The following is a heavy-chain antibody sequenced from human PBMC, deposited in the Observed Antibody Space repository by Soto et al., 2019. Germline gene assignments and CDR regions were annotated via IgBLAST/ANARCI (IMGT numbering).Heavy chain of an antibody. CDR1: GVTFSSYH. Sequence: GGPQNRSDAAAGVTFSSYHMHLVRPPLGKGLECVAVISYDGSNKYYADSVKGRFTISRDNSKNTLYLQMNSLRAEDTAVYYCARSSTVVTPQYFQHWGQGTLVTGAS. CDR2: ISYDGSNK. J-gene: IGHJ1*01. CDR3: ARSSTVVTPQYFQH. V-gene: IGHV3-30-3*01. D-gene: IGHD4-17*01.